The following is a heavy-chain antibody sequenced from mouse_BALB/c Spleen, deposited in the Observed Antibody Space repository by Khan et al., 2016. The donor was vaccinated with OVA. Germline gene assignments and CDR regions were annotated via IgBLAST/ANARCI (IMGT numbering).Heavy chain of an antibody. V-gene: IGHV5-6*01. CDR3: ERHRLTSPEAWFAY. CDR1: GFTFSSYG. J-gene: IGHJ3*01. CDR2: ISNGGDYT. D-gene: IGHD2-13*01. Sequence: EVELVESGGDLVKPGGSLKLSCEASGFTFSSYGMSWVRQTPDKRLEWVATISNGGDYTYYPDSVKGRLTISRDNAKNTLYLKMSSLKSEDTTMYYCERHRLTSPEAWFAYWGQGTLVTVSA.